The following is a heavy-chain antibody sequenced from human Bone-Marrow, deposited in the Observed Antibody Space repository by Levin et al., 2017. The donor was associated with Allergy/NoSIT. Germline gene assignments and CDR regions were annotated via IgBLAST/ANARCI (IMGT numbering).Heavy chain of an antibody. D-gene: IGHD2-15*01. J-gene: IGHJ4*02. Sequence: PSETLSLTCSVSGGSMYTTSLYWGWIRQAPGKGLEWIGSIFYSGTSYFNPSLKARVTVSVDTSKNQFSLKLRSVTAADTAVYYCARGPLFVPATRFENWGQGVVVTVSS. CDR1: GGSMYTTSLY. CDR3: ARGPLFVPATRFEN. CDR2: IFYSGTS. V-gene: IGHV4-39*07.